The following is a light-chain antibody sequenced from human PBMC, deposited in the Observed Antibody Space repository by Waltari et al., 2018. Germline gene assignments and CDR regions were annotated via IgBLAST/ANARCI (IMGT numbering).Light chain of an antibody. Sequence: DVQLTQYPSSLSAAIGDRVIITCRASQGVKNYLAWIQQKPGQGPQSLSYAASSLQPAVPSRFSASGSGTEFTLTINSLQPEDSATYYCQQYDSHPITFGQGTRLEIK. CDR3: QQYDSHPIT. CDR2: AAS. J-gene: IGKJ5*01. CDR1: QGVKNY. V-gene: IGKV1-16*01.